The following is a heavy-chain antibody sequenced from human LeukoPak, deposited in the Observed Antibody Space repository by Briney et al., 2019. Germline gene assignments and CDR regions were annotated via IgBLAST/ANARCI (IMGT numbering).Heavy chain of an antibody. CDR1: GFTFSSYS. CDR3: ARGGYGANDDAFDI. Sequence: GGSLRLSCAASGFTFSSYSMNWVRQAPGKGLEWGSYISSSTNTIYYADSVKGRFTISRDNAKNSLFLQMNSLRDEDTAVYYCARGGYGANDDAFDIWGQGTMVTVSS. CDR2: ISSSTNTI. J-gene: IGHJ3*02. D-gene: IGHD4-23*01. V-gene: IGHV3-48*02.